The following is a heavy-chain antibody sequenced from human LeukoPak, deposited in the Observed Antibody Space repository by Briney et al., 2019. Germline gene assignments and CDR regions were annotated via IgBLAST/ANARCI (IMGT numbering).Heavy chain of an antibody. CDR3: ARDSQAATPQAPFDY. Sequence: GGSLRLSCAASGFTFSSYSMNWVRQAPGKGLEWVSSISSSSSYIYYADSVKGRFTISRDNAKNSLYLQMNSLRAEDTAVYYCARDSQAATPQAPFDYWGQGTLVTVSS. CDR1: GFTFSSYS. J-gene: IGHJ4*02. V-gene: IGHV3-21*01. CDR2: ISSSSSYI. D-gene: IGHD2-15*01.